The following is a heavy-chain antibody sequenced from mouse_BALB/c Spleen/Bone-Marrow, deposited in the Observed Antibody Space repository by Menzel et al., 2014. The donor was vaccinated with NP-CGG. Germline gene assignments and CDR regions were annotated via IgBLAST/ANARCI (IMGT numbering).Heavy chain of an antibody. V-gene: IGHV7-3*02. J-gene: IGHJ2*01. CDR2: IRNKANGYTT. Sequence: EVMLVESGGGLVQPGGSLRFSCATSGFTFTDYYMNWVRQPPGKALEWLGFIRNKANGYTTEYSASVKGRFTISRDNSQSILYLQMNTLRAEDSATYYCARDKGGILFDYWGQGTTLTVSS. CDR3: ARDKGGILFDY. D-gene: IGHD1-1*02. CDR1: GFTFTDYY.